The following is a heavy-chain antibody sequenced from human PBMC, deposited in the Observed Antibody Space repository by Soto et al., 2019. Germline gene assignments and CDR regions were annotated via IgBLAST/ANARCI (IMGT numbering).Heavy chain of an antibody. V-gene: IGHV5-10-1*01. CDR1: GYSFTSYW. CDR3: ATYVGQLLATPGPYYHYGMDF. J-gene: IGHJ6*02. Sequence: GESLKISCKGSGYSFTSYWISWVRQMPGKGLEWMGRIDPSDSYTNYSPSFQGHVTISADKSISTAYLQWSSLKASDTAMYYCATYVGQLLATPGPYYHYGMDFWGQGTTVTVSS. CDR2: IDPSDSYT. D-gene: IGHD2-2*01.